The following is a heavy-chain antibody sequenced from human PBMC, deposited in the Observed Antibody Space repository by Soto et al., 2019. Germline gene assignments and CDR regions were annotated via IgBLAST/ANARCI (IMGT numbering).Heavy chain of an antibody. CDR3: ARDRVPAAPPYYYYYMDV. J-gene: IGHJ6*03. Sequence: SVKVSCKAAGYTFTSYAMHWVRQAPGQRLEWMGWINAGNGNTKYSQKFQGRVTITRDTSASTAYMELSSLRSEDTAVYYCARDRVPAAPPYYYYYMDVWGKGTTVTVSS. V-gene: IGHV1-3*01. CDR2: INAGNGNT. D-gene: IGHD2-2*01. CDR1: GYTFTSYA.